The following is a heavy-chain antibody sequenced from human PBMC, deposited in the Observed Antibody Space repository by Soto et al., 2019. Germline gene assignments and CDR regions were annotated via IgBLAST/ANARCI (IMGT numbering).Heavy chain of an antibody. Sequence: QVHLVQSGAEVKKPGASVKVSCKGSGYDFTTYGITWVRQAPGQGLEWMAWISAHNGNTDYAQKLQGRVTVTRDTTTSTAYMELRRLRSDDTAMYYCARRRYGDYWGQGALVTVSS. CDR2: ISAHNGNT. D-gene: IGHD1-1*01. V-gene: IGHV1-18*01. J-gene: IGHJ4*02. CDR1: GYDFTTYG. CDR3: ARRRYGDY.